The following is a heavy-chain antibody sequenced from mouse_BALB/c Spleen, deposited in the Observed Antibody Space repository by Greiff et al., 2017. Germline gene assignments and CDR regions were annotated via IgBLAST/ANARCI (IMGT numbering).Heavy chain of an antibody. CDR3: ARFPSRGGLVGY. CDR1: GYTFTSYW. V-gene: IGHV1-69*02. Sequence: QVQLQQPGAELVKPGASVKLSCKASGYTFTSYWMHWVKQRPGQGLEWIGEIDPSDSYTNYNQKFKGKATLTVDKSSSTAYMQLSSLTSEDSAVYYCARFPSRGGLVGYWGQGTSVTVSS. J-gene: IGHJ4*01. CDR2: IDPSDSYT. D-gene: IGHD1-1*02.